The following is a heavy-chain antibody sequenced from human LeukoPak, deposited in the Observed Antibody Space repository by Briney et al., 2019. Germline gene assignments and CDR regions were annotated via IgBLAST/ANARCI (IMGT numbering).Heavy chain of an antibody. V-gene: IGHV3-9*01. CDR3: AKDLGIAVNYYYYGMDV. J-gene: IGHJ6*02. CDR2: ISWNSGSI. CDR1: GFTFDDYA. D-gene: IGHD6-19*01. Sequence: GGSLRLSCAGSGFTFDDYAMHWVRQAPGKGLEWVSGISWNSGSIGYADPVKGRFTISRDNAKNSLYLQMNSLRAEDTALYYCAKDLGIAVNYYYYGMDVWGQGTTVTVSS.